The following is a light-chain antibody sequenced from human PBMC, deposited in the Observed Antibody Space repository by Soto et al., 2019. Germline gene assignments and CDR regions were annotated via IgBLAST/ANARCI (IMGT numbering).Light chain of an antibody. J-gene: IGKJ1*01. CDR2: KAS. Sequence: DIQMTQSPSTLSASVGDRVTITCRASQSIGDWLAWHQQRPGKAPKFLIYKASSLQSGVPSRFSGSGSGTEFTLTLSSLQPDDFATYSCQQYNGNSETFGQGTKVEIK. V-gene: IGKV1-5*03. CDR3: QQYNGNSET. CDR1: QSIGDW.